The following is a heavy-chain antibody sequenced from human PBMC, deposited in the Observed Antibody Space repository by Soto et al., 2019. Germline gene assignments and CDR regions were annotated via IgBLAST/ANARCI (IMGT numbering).Heavy chain of an antibody. CDR1: GFTFSSYA. J-gene: IGHJ4*02. Sequence: GGSLRLSCAASGFTFSSYAMSWVRQAPGKGLEWVSAISGSGGSTYYADSVKGRFTISRDNSKNTLYLQMNSLRAEDTAVYYCAKDGDTSFGELYGYYFDYWGQGTLVTVSS. CDR2: ISGSGGST. V-gene: IGHV3-23*01. D-gene: IGHD3-10*01. CDR3: AKDGDTSFGELYGYYFDY.